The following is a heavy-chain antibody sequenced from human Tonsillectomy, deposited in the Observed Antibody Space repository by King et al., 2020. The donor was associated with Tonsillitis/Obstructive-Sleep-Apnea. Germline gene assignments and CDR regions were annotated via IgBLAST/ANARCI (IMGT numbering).Heavy chain of an antibody. CDR1: GGSFSGYY. CDR3: ARVLRFLEWFPYMDV. D-gene: IGHD3-3*01. V-gene: IGHV4-34*01. CDR2: INHSGST. Sequence: VQLQQWGAGLLKPSETLSLTCAVYGGSFSGYYWSWIRQPPGKGPEWIGEINHSGSTNYNPSLKSRVTISVDTSKNQFSLKLSSVTAADTAVYYCARVLRFLEWFPYMDVWGKGTTVTVSS. J-gene: IGHJ6*03.